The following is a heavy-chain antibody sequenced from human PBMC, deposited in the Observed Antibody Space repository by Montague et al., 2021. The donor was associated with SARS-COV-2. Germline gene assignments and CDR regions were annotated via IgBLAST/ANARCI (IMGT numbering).Heavy chain of an antibody. CDR2: MSGGGGRR. V-gene: IGHV3-23*01. CDR1: GFIFSNYA. CDR3: AKDTATIRIALCPMDV. Sequence: SLRLSCAASGFIFSNYAMTWVRQAPGKGLEWVSTMSGGGGRRDYADSVKGRFTISRDSSKNTLYLQMSSLRVEDTAVYYCAKDTATIRIALCPMDVWGQGTTVTVSS. J-gene: IGHJ6*02. D-gene: IGHD6-13*01.